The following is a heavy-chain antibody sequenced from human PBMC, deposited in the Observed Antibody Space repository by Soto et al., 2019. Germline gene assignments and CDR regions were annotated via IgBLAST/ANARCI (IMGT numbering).Heavy chain of an antibody. J-gene: IGHJ4*02. CDR2: ISGNGRII. Sequence: QVLLVESGGGLVKPGGSLRLSCATSGFIFSDYYMHWIRQAPGKGLEWISYISGNGRIIQSADSAKGRFTISRDNAQNSLSLQTTSLRAEDAALYFCARDFDADSRTDFDYWGQGTLVTVSS. V-gene: IGHV3-11*01. CDR3: ARDFDADSRTDFDY. D-gene: IGHD4-17*01. CDR1: GFIFSDYY.